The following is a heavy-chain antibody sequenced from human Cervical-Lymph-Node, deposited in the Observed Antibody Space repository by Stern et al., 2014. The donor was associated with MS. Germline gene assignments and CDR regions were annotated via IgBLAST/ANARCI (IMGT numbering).Heavy chain of an antibody. CDR1: GYTFTSFG. Sequence: QVQLVQSGAEVKKPGASVKVSCKASGYTFTSFGISWVRQAPGQGLEWMGWISGYNDNTNYAQKVQGRVTMTTDTSTSTAYMELRSLRSDDTAVYYCARAGGNADHDLSTGYTYYYYYLMDVWGQGTTVTVSS. CDR2: ISGYNDNT. V-gene: IGHV1-18*01. D-gene: IGHD3-9*01. J-gene: IGHJ6*02. CDR3: ARAGGNADHDLSTGYTYYYYYLMDV.